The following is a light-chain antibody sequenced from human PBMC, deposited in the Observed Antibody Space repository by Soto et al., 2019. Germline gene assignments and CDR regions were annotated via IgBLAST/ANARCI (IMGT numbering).Light chain of an antibody. CDR2: EVS. Sequence: QSALTQPPSASGSPGQSVTISCTGTSSDVGGYNYVSWYQQHPGKAPKLMIYEVSKRPSGVPDRFSGSKSGNTASLTVSGRQAEDEAGYYCSSYAGSNNVVFGGGTKLPVL. V-gene: IGLV2-8*01. CDR1: SSDVGGYNY. J-gene: IGLJ2*01. CDR3: SSYAGSNNVV.